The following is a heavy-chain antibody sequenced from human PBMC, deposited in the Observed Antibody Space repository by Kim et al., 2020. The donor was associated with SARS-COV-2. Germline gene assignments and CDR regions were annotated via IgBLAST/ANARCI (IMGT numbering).Heavy chain of an antibody. CDR2: IRSKPKSYAT. CDR1: GFIFSGST. V-gene: IGHV3-73*01. D-gene: IGHD3-16*02. CDR3: APHIDYFVNH. Sequence: GSLRLSCAASGFIFSGSTIHWVRQASGKGLEWVGRIRSKPKSYATEYTVSVKSRFTASRDDSKNTAYLQMNGLKTEDRAVYYCAPHIDYFVNHWGQGIL. J-gene: IGHJ4*02.